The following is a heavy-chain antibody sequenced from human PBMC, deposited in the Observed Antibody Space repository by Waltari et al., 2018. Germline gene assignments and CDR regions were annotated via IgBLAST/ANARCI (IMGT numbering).Heavy chain of an antibody. V-gene: IGHV4-31*03. CDR3: ARGDTLRAPRFDY. J-gene: IGHJ4*02. D-gene: IGHD2-21*02. CDR2: IYYSGST. CDR1: GGSISSGGYY. Sequence: QVQLQESGPGLVKPSQTLSLTCTVSGGSISSGGYYWRWIPQHPGKGLEWIGYIYYSGSTYYNPSLKSRVTISVDTSKNQFSLKLSSVTAADTAVYYCARGDTLRAPRFDYWGQGTLVTVSS.